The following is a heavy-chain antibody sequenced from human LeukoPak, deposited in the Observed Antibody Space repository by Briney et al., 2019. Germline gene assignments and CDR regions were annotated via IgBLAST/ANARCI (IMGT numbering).Heavy chain of an antibody. Sequence: SSETLSLTCTVSGGSISSSSYCWGWFRQPPGKGLEWIASISHSGSTYYNPSLQSRVTISVDTSKNHFSLMLNSVSAADTAVYHCARHAPHGDGHKRGFDYWGQGTLVTVSS. CDR3: ARHAPHGDGHKRGFDY. V-gene: IGHV4-39*01. CDR2: ISHSGST. D-gene: IGHD3-3*01. CDR1: GGSISSSSYC. J-gene: IGHJ4*02.